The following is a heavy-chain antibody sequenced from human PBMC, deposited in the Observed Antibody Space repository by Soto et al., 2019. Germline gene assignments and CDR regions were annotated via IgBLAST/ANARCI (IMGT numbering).Heavy chain of an antibody. V-gene: IGHV4-4*02. D-gene: IGHD2-8*02. Sequence: SETLSLTCDVSGASIKSDTWWTWVRQSPGKGLEWIGEIYHNGRAFDNPSLKGRVTISIDKSNNQFSLNLTSVTAADTAVYYCARADSVLVVKGFDLWGQGTLVTVS. CDR3: ARADSVLVVKGFDL. CDR2: IYHNGRA. J-gene: IGHJ4*02. CDR1: GASIKSDTW.